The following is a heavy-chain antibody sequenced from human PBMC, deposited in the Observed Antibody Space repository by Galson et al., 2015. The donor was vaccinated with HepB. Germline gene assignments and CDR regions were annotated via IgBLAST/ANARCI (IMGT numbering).Heavy chain of an antibody. J-gene: IGHJ4*02. Sequence: PALVKPTQTLTLTCTFSGFSLSTRGVGVGWIRQPPGKALEWLALIYWNDDKRYSPSLKSRLTITKDTSKNQVVLTMTNMDPVDTATYYCAHRYYDFWSGYYSEYYFDYWGQGTLVTVSS. CDR1: GFSLSTRGVG. D-gene: IGHD3-3*01. V-gene: IGHV2-5*01. CDR2: IYWNDDK. CDR3: AHRYYDFWSGYYSEYYFDY.